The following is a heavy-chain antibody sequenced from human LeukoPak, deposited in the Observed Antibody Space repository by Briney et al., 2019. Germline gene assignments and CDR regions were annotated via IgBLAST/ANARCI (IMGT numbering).Heavy chain of an antibody. CDR1: GFTFDDYA. CDR3: AKESVEMATISAFDI. Sequence: PGGSLRLSCAASGFTFDDYAMHWVRQAPGKGLEWVSGISWNSGSIGYADSVKGRFTISRDNAKNSLYLQMNSLRAEDTALYYCAKESVEMATISAFDIWGQGTMVTVSS. D-gene: IGHD5-24*01. CDR2: ISWNSGSI. V-gene: IGHV3-9*01. J-gene: IGHJ3*02.